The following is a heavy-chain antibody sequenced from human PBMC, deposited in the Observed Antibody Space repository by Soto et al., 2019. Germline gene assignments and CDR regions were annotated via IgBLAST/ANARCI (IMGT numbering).Heavy chain of an antibody. CDR3: ARDRSMDGYNSRAFDY. D-gene: IGHD5-12*01. V-gene: IGHV1-69*01. CDR1: GGTFSSFG. CDR2: IIPLFGTA. J-gene: IGHJ4*02. Sequence: QVQLVQSGAEVKKPGPSVKVSCKASGGTFSSFGFNWVRQAPGQGLEWMGGIIPLFGTANYAEKFQGRVTISADEGTSTASMELIGLRSEDTAIYYCARDRSMDGYNSRAFDYWGQGTLVTV.